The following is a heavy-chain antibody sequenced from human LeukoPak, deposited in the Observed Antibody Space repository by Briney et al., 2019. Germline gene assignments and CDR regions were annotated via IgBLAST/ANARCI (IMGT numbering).Heavy chain of an antibody. CDR2: MNQDGSAK. CDR3: ATYTPYVAGDV. D-gene: IGHD3-16*01. J-gene: IGHJ6*02. CDR1: GFTFRDSW. V-gene: IGHV3-7*02. Sequence: GGSLRLSCEASGFTFRDSWMSWVREAPGKGLGGVSNMNQDGSAKGYVDSVKVRFTISRDNARNFLYLQMSSLGPEDTAVYYCATYTPYVAGDVWGQGTTVTVSS.